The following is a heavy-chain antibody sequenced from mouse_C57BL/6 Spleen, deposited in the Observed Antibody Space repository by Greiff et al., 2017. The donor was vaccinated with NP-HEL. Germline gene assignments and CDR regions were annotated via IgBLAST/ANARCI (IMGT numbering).Heavy chain of an antibody. J-gene: IGHJ1*03. V-gene: IGHV1-20*01. D-gene: IGHD1-1*01. CDR2: INPYNGDT. CDR1: GYSFTGYF. Sequence: EVQLQQSGPELVKPGDSVKISCKASGYSFTGYFMNWVMQSHGKSLEWIGRINPYNGDTFYNQKFKGKATLTVDKSSSTAHMELRSLTSEDSAVYYCAGRGFCYYGSSYNWYFDVWGTGTTVTVSS. CDR3: AGRGFCYYGSSYNWYFDV.